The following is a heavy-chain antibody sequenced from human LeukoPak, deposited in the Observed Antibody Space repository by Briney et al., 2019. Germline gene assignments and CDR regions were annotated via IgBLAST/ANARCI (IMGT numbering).Heavy chain of an antibody. CDR3: ATPWKADDAFDI. V-gene: IGHV4-34*01. Sequence: SETLSLTCAVYGGSFSGYYWSWIRQPPGKGLEWIGEINHSGSTNYNPSLKSRVTISVDTSKNQFSLKLSSVTAADTAVYYCATPWKADDAFDIWGQGTMVTVSS. CDR2: INHSGST. CDR1: GGSFSGYY. D-gene: IGHD1-1*01. J-gene: IGHJ3*02.